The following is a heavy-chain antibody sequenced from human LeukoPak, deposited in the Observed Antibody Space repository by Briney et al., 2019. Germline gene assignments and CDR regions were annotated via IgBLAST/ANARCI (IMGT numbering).Heavy chain of an antibody. CDR2: IYTSGST. V-gene: IGHV4-4*07. D-gene: IGHD2-15*01. CDR3: ARDRQDRSGGSCEGVFDY. J-gene: IGHJ4*02. CDR1: GGSISSYY. Sequence: SETLSLTCTVSGGSISSYYWSWIRQPAGKGLEWIGRIYTSGSTNYNPSLKSRVTMSVDTSKNQFSLKLSSVTAADTAVYYCARDRQDRSGGSCEGVFDYWGQGTLVTVSS.